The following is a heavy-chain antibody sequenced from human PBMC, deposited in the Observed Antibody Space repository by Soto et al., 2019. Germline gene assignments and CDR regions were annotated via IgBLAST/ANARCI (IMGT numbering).Heavy chain of an antibody. CDR3: ARVSEYYYYGMDV. CDR2: IYYSGST. Sequence: LSLTCTVSGGSISSGGYYWSWIRQHPGKGLEWIGYIYYSGSTYYNPSLKSRVTISVDTSKNQFSLKLSSVTAADTAVYYCARVSEYYYYGMDVWGQGTTVTVSS. J-gene: IGHJ6*02. V-gene: IGHV4-31*03. CDR1: GGSISSGGYY.